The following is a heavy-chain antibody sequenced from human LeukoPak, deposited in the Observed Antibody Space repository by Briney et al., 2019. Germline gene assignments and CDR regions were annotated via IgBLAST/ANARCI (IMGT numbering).Heavy chain of an antibody. V-gene: IGHV3-23*01. CDR2: IRGNGDST. J-gene: IGHJ4*02. Sequence: GGSLILSCAASGFTFSSYAMTWVRQAPGKGLEWVSSIRGNGDSTNYADSVKGRFTISRDNSKNTLYLQINSLRAEDTAVYYCAKRNGSGWFTDYWGQGTLVTVSS. CDR1: GFTFSSYA. D-gene: IGHD6-19*01. CDR3: AKRNGSGWFTDY.